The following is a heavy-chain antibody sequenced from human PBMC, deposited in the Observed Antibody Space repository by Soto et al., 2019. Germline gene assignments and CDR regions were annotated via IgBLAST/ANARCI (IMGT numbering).Heavy chain of an antibody. V-gene: IGHV4-34*01. D-gene: IGHD6-6*01. CDR2: INHSGST. CDR3: ARGPRRAIAARHGFYFDY. Sequence: PSETLSLTCAVYGGSFSGYYWSWIRQPPGKGLEWIGEINHSGSTNYNPSLKSRVTISVDTSKNQFSLKLSSVTAADTAVYYCARGPRRAIAARHGFYFDYWGQGTLVTSPQ. CDR1: GGSFSGYY. J-gene: IGHJ4*02.